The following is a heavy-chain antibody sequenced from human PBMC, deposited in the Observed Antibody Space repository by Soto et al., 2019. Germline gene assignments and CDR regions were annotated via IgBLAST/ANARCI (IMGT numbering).Heavy chain of an antibody. CDR3: ARGGKLGGDLDV. D-gene: IGHD3-10*01. Sequence: QAQLVQSGAEVKKPGSSVKVSCKASGGTFNRETFSWVRQAPGQGLQWMGRIIPVLDVTEYPQNFQGRVTITADTSTSTGHLALSGLGSDDTAVYYCARGGKLGGDLDVWGKGTPVIVSS. CDR1: GGTFNRET. V-gene: IGHV1-69*02. CDR2: IIPVLDVT. J-gene: IGHJ6*04.